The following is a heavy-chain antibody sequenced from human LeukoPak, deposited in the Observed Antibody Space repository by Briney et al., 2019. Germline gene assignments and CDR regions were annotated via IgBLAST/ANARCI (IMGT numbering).Heavy chain of an antibody. D-gene: IGHD2-15*01. J-gene: IGHJ6*03. V-gene: IGHV4-59*01. Sequence: SETLSLTCSVSGGSISSYYWSWIRQPPGRGLEWIGYIYYSGRTSYNPSLKSRVTISVDTSKNQFSLKLSSVTAADTAVYYCARSVEGYCSGGSCYSYYYYMDVWGKGTTVTVSS. CDR1: GGSISSYY. CDR3: ARSVEGYCSGGSCYSYYYYMDV. CDR2: IYYSGRT.